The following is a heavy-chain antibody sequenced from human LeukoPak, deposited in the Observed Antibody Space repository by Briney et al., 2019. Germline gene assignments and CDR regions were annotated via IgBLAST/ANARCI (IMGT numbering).Heavy chain of an antibody. CDR1: GFTFSSYW. CDR3: ARRDVGATIDY. V-gene: IGHV4-39*01. J-gene: IGHJ4*02. Sequence: PGGSLRLSCAASGFTFSSYWMSWVRQPPGKGLEWIGSILYTGRTFYNPSLKSRVTISVDTSKNQFSLRLGSVTASDTAVYYCARRDVGATIDYWGQGTLVTVSS. CDR2: ILYTGRT. D-gene: IGHD1-26*01.